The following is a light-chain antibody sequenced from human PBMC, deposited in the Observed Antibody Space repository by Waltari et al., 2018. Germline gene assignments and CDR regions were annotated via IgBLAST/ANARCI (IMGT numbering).Light chain of an antibody. J-gene: IGKJ2*01. CDR3: QQSYSTPYT. CDR2: AAS. V-gene: IGKV1-39*01. Sequence: DIQMTQSPSSLSASVGDRVTITCRASQSISSYLNWYQQKPGKAPKLLIYAASSLQSGVPSMFSGNGSGTDFTLTISSLQPEDFATYYCQQSYSTPYTFGQGTKLEIK. CDR1: QSISSY.